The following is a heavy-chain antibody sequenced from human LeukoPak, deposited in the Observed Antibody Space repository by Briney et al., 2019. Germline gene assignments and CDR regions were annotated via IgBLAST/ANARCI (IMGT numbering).Heavy chain of an antibody. Sequence: GGSLRLSCVASGFTFSSSSMNWVRQAPGKGLEWVSYIISTSSTIYYADSVKGRFTISRDNANNLLYLQMNSLRDEDTAVYYCARERSMTTVTTPWFDYWGQGTLVTVSS. CDR2: IISTSSTI. CDR1: GFTFSSSS. D-gene: IGHD4-17*01. V-gene: IGHV3-48*02. J-gene: IGHJ4*02. CDR3: ARERSMTTVTTPWFDY.